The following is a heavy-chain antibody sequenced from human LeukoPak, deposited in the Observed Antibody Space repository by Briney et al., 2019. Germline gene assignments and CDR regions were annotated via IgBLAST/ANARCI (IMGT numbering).Heavy chain of an antibody. CDR1: GFTFSNYP. D-gene: IGHD2-2*02. CDR3: ASHTVNTPVT. V-gene: IGHV3-23*01. CDR2: ITGSGRTT. J-gene: IGHJ4*02. Sequence: PGGSLRLSCAASGFTFSNYPLAWVRQAPGKGLEWVSVITGSGRTTYYADSVKGRFTISRDNAKNSLYLQMNSLRAEDTAVYYCASHTVNTPVTWGQGTLVTVSS.